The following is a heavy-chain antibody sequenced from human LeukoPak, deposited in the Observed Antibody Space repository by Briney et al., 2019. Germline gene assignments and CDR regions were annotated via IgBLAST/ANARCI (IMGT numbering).Heavy chain of an antibody. CDR1: GTSISTYY. CDR2: LYYSGST. CDR3: ARAGSGYSFDY. J-gene: IGHJ4*02. V-gene: IGHV4-59*08. Sequence: PSQTLSLTCTVSGTSISTYYWSWIRQPPGKGLEWVGYLYYSGSTSYNPSLTSRVTISVDTSKNQFSLRLSSVTAADTAVYYCARAGSGYSFDYWGQGTLVTVSS. D-gene: IGHD3-10*01.